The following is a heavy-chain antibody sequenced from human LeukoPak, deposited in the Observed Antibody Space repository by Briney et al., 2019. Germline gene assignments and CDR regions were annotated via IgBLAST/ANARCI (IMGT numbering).Heavy chain of an antibody. CDR2: IYYSGST. V-gene: IGHV4-59*01. J-gene: IGHJ6*02. CDR3: ARMVVVPAARYRHYYYYGMDV. CDR1: GGSISSYY. D-gene: IGHD2-2*01. Sequence: PETLSLTCTVSGGSISSYYWSWIRQPPGKGLEWIGYIYYSGSTNYNPSLKSRVTISVDTSKNQFSLKLSSVTAADTAVYYCARMVVVPAARYRHYYYYGMDVWGQGTTVTVSS.